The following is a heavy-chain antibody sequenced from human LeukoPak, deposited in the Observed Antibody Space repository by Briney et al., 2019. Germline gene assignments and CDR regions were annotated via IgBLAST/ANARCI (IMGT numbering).Heavy chain of an antibody. CDR3: ARWDTAMADTLDY. CDR2: IIPILGIA. CDR1: GGTFSSYA. V-gene: IGHV1-69*04. Sequence: SVKVSCKASGGTFSSYAISWVRQAPGQGLEWMGRIIPILGIANYAQKFQGRVTITADKSTSTAYMELSSLRSEDTAVYYCARWDTAMADTLDYWGQGTLVTVSS. J-gene: IGHJ4*02. D-gene: IGHD5-18*01.